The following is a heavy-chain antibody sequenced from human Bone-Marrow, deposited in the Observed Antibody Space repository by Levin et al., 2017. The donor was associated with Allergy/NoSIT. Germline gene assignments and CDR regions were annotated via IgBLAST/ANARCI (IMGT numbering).Heavy chain of an antibody. CDR3: ANLCSSTSCSMGPDAFDI. CDR1: GFTFSSYA. J-gene: IGHJ3*02. CDR2: ISGSGGST. D-gene: IGHD2-2*01. Sequence: GGSLRLSCAASGFTFSSYAMSWVRQAPGKGLEWVSAISGSGGSTYYADSVKGRFTISRDNSKNTLYLQMNSLRAEDTAVYYCANLCSSTSCSMGPDAFDIWGQGTMVTVSS. V-gene: IGHV3-23*01.